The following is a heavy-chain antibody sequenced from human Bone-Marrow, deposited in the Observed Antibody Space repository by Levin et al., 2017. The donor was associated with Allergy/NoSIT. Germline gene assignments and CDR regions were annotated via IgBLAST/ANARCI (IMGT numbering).Heavy chain of an antibody. CDR1: GFSLITSGVG. Sequence: SGPTLVKPTQTLTLTCTFSGFSLITSGVGVGWVRQPPGKAPEWLANIYWNHDKRYSPSLKTRLTITKDTSKNQVVLTMTNMDPVDTGTYFCVRTIWWELPGPFDSWGQGTQVTVSS. D-gene: IGHD1-26*01. CDR2: IYWNHDK. CDR3: VRTIWWELPGPFDS. J-gene: IGHJ4*02. V-gene: IGHV2-5*04.